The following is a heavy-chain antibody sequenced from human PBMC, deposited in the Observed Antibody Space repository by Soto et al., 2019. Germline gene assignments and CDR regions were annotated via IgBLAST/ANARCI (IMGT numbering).Heavy chain of an antibody. CDR3: AKDRYGDFSFDS. CDR2: ISGSGGTT. Sequence: ESGGGLVQPGGSLRLSCAASGFTFTSYAMSWVRQAPGKGLEWVSAISGSGGTTYYADSVKGRFTISRDNSKNTLYLQMNSLRAEDTAVYYCAKDRYGDFSFDSWGQGTLVTVSS. D-gene: IGHD4-17*01. J-gene: IGHJ4*02. CDR1: GFTFTSYA. V-gene: IGHV3-23*01.